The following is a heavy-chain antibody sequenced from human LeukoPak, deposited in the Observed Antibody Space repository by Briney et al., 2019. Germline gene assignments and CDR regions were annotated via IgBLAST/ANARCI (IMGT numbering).Heavy chain of an antibody. V-gene: IGHV3-74*01. J-gene: IGHJ5*02. D-gene: IGHD3-10*01. Sequence: PGGSLRLSCAASGFTFSSYAMSWVRQAPGKGLVWVSRIDTDVSSTNYADSVKGRFTISRDNAKNSLYLQMNSLRAEDTAVYYCARKGSGQLSPCRFDPWGQGTLVTVSS. CDR3: ARKGSGQLSPCRFDP. CDR1: GFTFSSYA. CDR2: IDTDVSST.